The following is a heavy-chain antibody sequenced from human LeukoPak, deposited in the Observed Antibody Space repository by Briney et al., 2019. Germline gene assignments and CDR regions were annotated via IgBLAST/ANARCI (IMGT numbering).Heavy chain of an antibody. J-gene: IGHJ4*02. D-gene: IGHD2-15*01. V-gene: IGHV4-59*01. CDR1: GGSISSYY. CDR2: IYYSGST. Sequence: SETLSLTCTVSGGSISSYYWSWIRQPPAKGLEWIGYIYYSGSTNYNPSLKSRVTISVDTSRNQFSLKLTSVTAADTAVYYCARGICLGGSCYSDPSDFWGQGTLVTVSS. CDR3: ARGICLGGSCYSDPSDF.